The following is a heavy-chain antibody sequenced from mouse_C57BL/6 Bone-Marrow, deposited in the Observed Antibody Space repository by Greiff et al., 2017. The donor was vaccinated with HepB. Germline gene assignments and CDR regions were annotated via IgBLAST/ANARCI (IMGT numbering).Heavy chain of an antibody. V-gene: IGHV1-15*01. J-gene: IGHJ2*01. D-gene: IGHD2-4*01. CDR2: IDPETGGT. Sequence: QVQLQQSGAELVRPGASVTLSCKASGYTFTDYEMHWVKQTPVHGLEWIGAIDPETGGTAYNQKFKGKAILTADKSSSTAYMELRSLTSEDSAVYYCTRKGYYDYDDSCFDYWGQGTTLTVSS. CDR3: TRKGYYDYDDSCFDY. CDR1: GYTFTDYE.